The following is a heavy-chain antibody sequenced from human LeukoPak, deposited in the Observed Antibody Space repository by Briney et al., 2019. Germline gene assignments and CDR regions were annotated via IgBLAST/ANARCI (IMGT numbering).Heavy chain of an antibody. J-gene: IGHJ6*03. V-gene: IGHV4-34*01. CDR2: INHSGST. CDR3: ASLLVAGRNYYYYYMDV. Sequence: SETLSLTCAVYGGSFSGYYWSWIRQPPGKGLEWIGEINHSGSTNYNPSLKSRVTISVDTSKNQFSLKLSSVTAADTAVYYCASLLVAGRNYYYYYMDVWGKGTTVTVSS. CDR1: GGSFSGYY. D-gene: IGHD3-9*01.